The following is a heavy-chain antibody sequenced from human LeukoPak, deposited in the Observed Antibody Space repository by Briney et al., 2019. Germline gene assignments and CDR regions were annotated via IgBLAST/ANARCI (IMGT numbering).Heavy chain of an antibody. Sequence: SETLSLTCTVSDGSVPSYYWSWIRQAPGNGLEWIGEINRSVSIYYNPSLKSRLTISVDTSKNQFSLKISSVTAADTAVYYCALGDNYDDYEVDYWGQGTLVTVSS. CDR1: DGSVPSYY. CDR3: ALGDNYDDYEVDY. J-gene: IGHJ4*02. CDR2: INRSVSI. D-gene: IGHD4-17*01. V-gene: IGHV4-34*01.